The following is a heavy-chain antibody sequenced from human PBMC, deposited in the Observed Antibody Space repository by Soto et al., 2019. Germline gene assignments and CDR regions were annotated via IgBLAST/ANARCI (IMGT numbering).Heavy chain of an antibody. CDR2: IYYSGST. V-gene: IGHV4-31*03. J-gene: IGHJ6*02. CDR1: GGSISSGGYY. D-gene: IGHD5-18*01. CDR3: ARVGGSYGWGGMDV. Sequence: QVQLQESGPGLVKPSQTLSLTCTVSGGSISSGGYYWSWIGQHPGKGLEWIGYIYYSGSTYYNPSLKSRVTISVDTSKSQFSLKLSSVPAADTAVYYCARVGGSYGWGGMDVWGQGTTVTVSS.